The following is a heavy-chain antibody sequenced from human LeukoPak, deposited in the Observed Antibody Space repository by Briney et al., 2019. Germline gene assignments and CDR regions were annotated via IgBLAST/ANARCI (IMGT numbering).Heavy chain of an antibody. Sequence: PSETLSLTCAVYGGSFSGYYWSWIRQPPGKGLEWIGEINHSGSTNYNPSLKSRVTISVDTSKNQFSLKLSSVTAADTAVYYCARGRRGYSYGIYYYYMDVWGKGTTVTVS. J-gene: IGHJ6*03. CDR1: GGSFSGYY. V-gene: IGHV4-34*01. CDR3: ARGRRGYSYGIYYYYMDV. D-gene: IGHD5-18*01. CDR2: INHSGST.